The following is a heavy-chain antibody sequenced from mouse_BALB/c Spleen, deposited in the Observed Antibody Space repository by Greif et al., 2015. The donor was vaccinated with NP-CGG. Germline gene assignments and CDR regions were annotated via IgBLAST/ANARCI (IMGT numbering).Heavy chain of an antibody. J-gene: IGHJ2*01. CDR3: ASMITTYYFDY. CDR1: GDSITSGY. D-gene: IGHD2-4*01. Sequence: EVKVVESGPSLVEPSQTLSLTCSVTGDSITSGYWNWIRKFPGNKLEYMGYISYSGSTYYNPSLKSRISITRDTSKNXFYLQLNSVTTEDTATYYCASMITTYYFDYWGQGTTLPVSS. V-gene: IGHV3-8*02. CDR2: ISYSGST.